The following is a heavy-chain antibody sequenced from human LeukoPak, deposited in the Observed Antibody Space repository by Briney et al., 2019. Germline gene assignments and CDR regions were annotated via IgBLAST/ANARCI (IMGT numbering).Heavy chain of an antibody. CDR2: INHSGST. V-gene: IGHV4-34*01. J-gene: IGHJ4*02. CDR3: ARDPLRYCSSTSCQSFDY. D-gene: IGHD2-2*01. Sequence: SETLSLTCAVYGGSFSGYYWSWIRQPPGKGLEWIGEINHSGSTNYNPSLKSRVTISVDTSRNQFSLKLTSVTAADTAVYYCARDPLRYCSSTSCQSFDYWGQGSLVTVSS. CDR1: GGSFSGYY.